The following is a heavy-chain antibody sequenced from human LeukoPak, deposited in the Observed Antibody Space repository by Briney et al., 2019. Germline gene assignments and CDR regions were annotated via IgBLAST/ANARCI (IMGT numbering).Heavy chain of an antibody. D-gene: IGHD4-17*01. CDR3: ARGPTGTFDY. CDR2: IYYSGST. Sequence: SGTLSLTCAVSGGSISSSNWWSRVRQHPGKGLEWIEYIYYSGSTYYNPSLKSRVTISVDTSKNQFSLKLSSVTAADTAVYYCARGPTGTFDYWGQGTLVTVSS. V-gene: IGHV4-4*02. J-gene: IGHJ4*02. CDR1: GGSISSSNW.